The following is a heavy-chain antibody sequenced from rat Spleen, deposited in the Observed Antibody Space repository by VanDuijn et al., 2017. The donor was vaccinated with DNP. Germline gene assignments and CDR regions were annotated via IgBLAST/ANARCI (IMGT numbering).Heavy chain of an antibody. CDR1: GFSLTNYG. V-gene: IGHV2S75*01. Sequence: QVQLKESGPVLVQASETLSLTCTVSGFSLTNYGVIWVRQSPGKGLEWMGIIWGHGNTDYNSALKSRLSINRDTSKSQVFLKMNSLQTDDTAIYYCTRESWGYVMDAWGQGASVTVFS. D-gene: IGHD5-1*01. J-gene: IGHJ4*01. CDR2: IWGHGNT. CDR3: TRESWGYVMDA.